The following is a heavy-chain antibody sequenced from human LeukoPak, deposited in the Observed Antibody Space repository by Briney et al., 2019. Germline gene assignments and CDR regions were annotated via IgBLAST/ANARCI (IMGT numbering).Heavy chain of an antibody. CDR1: GITLSNYG. CDR3: AKIPAAPGA. CDR2: ISGSGGST. V-gene: IGHV3-23*01. Sequence: PGGSLRLSRAVSGITLSNYGMTWVRQAPGKGLEWVAGISGSGGSTYYADSVKGRFTISRDNSKNTLYLQMNSLRAEDTAVYYCAKIPAAPGAWGQGTLVTVSS. D-gene: IGHD2-2*01. J-gene: IGHJ4*02.